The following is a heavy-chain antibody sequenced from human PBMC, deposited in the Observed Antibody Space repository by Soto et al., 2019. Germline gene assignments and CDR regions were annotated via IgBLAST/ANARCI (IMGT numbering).Heavy chain of an antibody. J-gene: IGHJ4*02. V-gene: IGHV3-30*18. CDR3: AKDFCSGGRCYSVFDY. CDR1: GFTFSSYG. CDR2: ISYDGSNK. Sequence: QVQLVESGGGVVQPGRSLRLSCAASGFTFSSYGMHWVRQAPGKGLEWVAVISYDGSNKYYADSVKGRFTISRDNSKNTLYLQMNSLRAEDTAVYYCAKDFCSGGRCYSVFDYWGQGTLVTVSS. D-gene: IGHD2-15*01.